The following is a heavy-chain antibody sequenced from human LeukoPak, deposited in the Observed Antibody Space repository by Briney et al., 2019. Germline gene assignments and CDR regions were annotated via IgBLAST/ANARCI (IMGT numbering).Heavy chain of an antibody. CDR3: ARGPYYYGSGRTDAFDF. V-gene: IGHV1-2*02. CDR2: INCNSGGT. CDR1: GYTFNIYY. Sequence: GSVKVSCKASGYTFNIYYTHWVRQAPGQGLEWMGWINCNSGGTNYAQKFQGRVTMTRDTSISTAYMELSRLTSDDTAIYYCARGPYYYGSGRTDAFDFWGQGTMVTVSS. J-gene: IGHJ3*01. D-gene: IGHD3-10*01.